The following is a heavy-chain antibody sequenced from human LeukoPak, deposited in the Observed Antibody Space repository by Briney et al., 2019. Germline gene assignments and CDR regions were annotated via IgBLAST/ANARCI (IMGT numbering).Heavy chain of an antibody. CDR1: GVTISSYH. V-gene: IGHV4-59*01. Sequence: AVTLSLTCTVSGVTISSYHWSWLRQPPGKRLKWIGFISYSGRTNSNPPLKSRVAISIDTSENQFSLKLSSVTAADTAVYYCVRGNYDSRGYSNAFDIWGQGAMVTVSS. CDR3: VRGNYDSRGYSNAFDI. CDR2: ISYSGRT. D-gene: IGHD3-22*01. J-gene: IGHJ3*02.